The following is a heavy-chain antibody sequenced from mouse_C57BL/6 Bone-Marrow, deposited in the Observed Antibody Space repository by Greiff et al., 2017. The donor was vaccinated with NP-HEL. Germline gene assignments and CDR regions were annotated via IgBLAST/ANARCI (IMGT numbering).Heavy chain of an antibody. J-gene: IGHJ3*01. V-gene: IGHV3-6*01. D-gene: IGHD2-3*01. CDR2: ISYDGSN. CDR1: GYSITSGYY. Sequence: DVQLVESGPGLVKPSQSLSLTCSVTGYSITSGYYWNWIRQFPGNKLEWMGYISYDGSNNYNPSLKNRISITRDTSKNQFFLKLNSVTTEDTATYYCARAYDGYWGFAYWGQGTLVTVSA. CDR3: ARAYDGYWGFAY.